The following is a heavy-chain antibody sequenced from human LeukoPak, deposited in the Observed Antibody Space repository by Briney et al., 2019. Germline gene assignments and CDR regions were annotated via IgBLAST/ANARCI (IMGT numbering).Heavy chain of an antibody. CDR2: IYSGGST. CDR1: GFTVSSNY. CDR3: AKDRTYSSSPRGSFDC. D-gene: IGHD6-6*01. V-gene: IGHV3-66*01. J-gene: IGHJ4*02. Sequence: GGSLRLSCAASGFTVSSNYMSWVRQAPGKGLEWVSVIYSGGSTYYADSVKARFTISRDNSKNTLYLQMNSLRAEDTAVYYCAKDRTYSSSPRGSFDCWGQGTLVIVSS.